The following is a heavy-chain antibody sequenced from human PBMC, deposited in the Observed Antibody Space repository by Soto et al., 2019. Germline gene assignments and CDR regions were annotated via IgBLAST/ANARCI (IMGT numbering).Heavy chain of an antibody. V-gene: IGHV1-18*01. CDR1: DYTFTSYG. CDR3: AGDRGSYALDY. Sequence: QVQLVQSGAEVKKPGASVKVSCKASDYTFTSYGISWARQAPGQGLEWMGWISAYTANTNHAQKLQGRVNMTTDTSTSRAYMELRSMRSDDTAVYDCAGDRGSYALDYWGQGTLFTVSS. CDR2: ISAYTANT. D-gene: IGHD1-26*01. J-gene: IGHJ4*02.